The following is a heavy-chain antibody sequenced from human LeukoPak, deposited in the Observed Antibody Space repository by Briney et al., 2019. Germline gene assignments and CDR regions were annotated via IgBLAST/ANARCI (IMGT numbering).Heavy chain of an antibody. V-gene: IGHV3-48*01. Sequence: KTGGSLRLSCAASGFTFSTYSMKWVRQAPGKGLEWISYISGGSNTIYYADSVKGRFTISRDNAKNSLYLQMNSLRAEDAAVYYCARTYDSSGYPTYHYGMDVWGQGTTVTVSS. D-gene: IGHD3-22*01. J-gene: IGHJ6*02. CDR2: ISGGSNTI. CDR1: GFTFSTYS. CDR3: ARTYDSSGYPTYHYGMDV.